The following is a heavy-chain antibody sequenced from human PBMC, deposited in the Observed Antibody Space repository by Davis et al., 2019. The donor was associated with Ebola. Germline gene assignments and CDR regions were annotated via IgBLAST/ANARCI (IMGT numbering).Heavy chain of an antibody. CDR1: GYTFTGYY. CDR2: INPNSGGT. D-gene: IGHD3-22*01. CDR3: ARGVHSNGYYPNDY. J-gene: IGHJ4*02. V-gene: IGHV1-2*02. Sequence: ASVKVSCKASGYTFTGYYMHWVRQAPGQGLEWMGWINPNSGGTNYAQKFQGRVTMTRDTSISTAYMELSRLRSDDTAVYYCARGVHSNGYYPNDYWGQGTLVTVSS.